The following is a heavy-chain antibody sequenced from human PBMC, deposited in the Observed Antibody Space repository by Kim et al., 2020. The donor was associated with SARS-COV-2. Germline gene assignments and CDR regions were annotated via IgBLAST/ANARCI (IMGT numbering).Heavy chain of an antibody. Sequence: SETLSLTCAVYGGSFSGYYWSWIRQLPGKGLEWIGEINHSGSTNYNPSLKSRVTISVDTSKNQFSLKLSSVTAADTAVYYCASVGRMTRGVFDPWGQGT. CDR2: INHSGST. CDR1: GGSFSGYY. V-gene: IGHV4-34*01. CDR3: ASVGRMTRGVFDP. J-gene: IGHJ5*02. D-gene: IGHD1-26*01.